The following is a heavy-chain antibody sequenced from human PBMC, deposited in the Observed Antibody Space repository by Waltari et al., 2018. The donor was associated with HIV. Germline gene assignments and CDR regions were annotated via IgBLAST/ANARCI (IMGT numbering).Heavy chain of an antibody. V-gene: IGHV4-4*07. D-gene: IGHD5-18*01. J-gene: IGHJ5*02. CDR1: GGSISSYY. CDR2: IYTSGST. CDR3: ARGRYSYGDGWFDP. Sequence: QVQLQESGPGLVKPSETLSLTCTVSGGSISSYYWSWLRQPAGKGLEWIGRIYTSGSTNYNPSLKSRVTMSVDTSKNQFSLKLSSVTAADTAVYYCARGRYSYGDGWFDPWGQGTLVTVSS.